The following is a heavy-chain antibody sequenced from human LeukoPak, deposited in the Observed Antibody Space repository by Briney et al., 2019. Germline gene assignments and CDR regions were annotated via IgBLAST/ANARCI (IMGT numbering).Heavy chain of an antibody. J-gene: IGHJ3*02. V-gene: IGHV3-21*01. CDR2: ISSSSSYI. D-gene: IGHD6-19*01. CDR1: GFTLSSYS. CDR3: ARAGIAVAGLKI. Sequence: GGFLRLSCAASGFTLSSYSMNWVRQAPGKGLEWVSSISSSSSYIYYADSVKGRFTISRDNAKNSLYLQMNSLRAEDTAVYYCARAGIAVAGLKIWGQGTMVTVSS.